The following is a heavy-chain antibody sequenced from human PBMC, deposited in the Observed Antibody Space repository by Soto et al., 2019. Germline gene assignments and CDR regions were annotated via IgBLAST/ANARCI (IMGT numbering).Heavy chain of an antibody. CDR3: ATELDDYYGSGSRFDY. D-gene: IGHD3-10*01. J-gene: IGHJ4*02. CDR1: GYTFTNYC. Sequence: QVQLVQSGAEVKKPGASVKVSCKASGYTFTNYCISWVRQAPGQGLEWMGWISAYNGNTNYAQKLQGRVTMTTDTSTRTAYMALRSLRSDDTAVYYCATELDDYYGSGSRFDYCGQGTLVTVSS. V-gene: IGHV1-18*01. CDR2: ISAYNGNT.